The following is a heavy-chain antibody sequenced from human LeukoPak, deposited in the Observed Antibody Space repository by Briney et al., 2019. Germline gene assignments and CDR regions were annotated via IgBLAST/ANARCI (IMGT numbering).Heavy chain of an antibody. D-gene: IGHD2-15*01. CDR2: ISSTGGTI. Sequence: RGSLRLSCAASGFTFRNYLMNWVRQAPGKGLEWVSFISSTGGTIYYADSVKGRFTVSRDNGKNTLLLQMNSLRAEDTALYYCARGYSRAAFDIWGQGTVVAVSS. CDR3: ARGYSRAAFDI. J-gene: IGHJ3*02. V-gene: IGHV3-48*01. CDR1: GFTFRNYL.